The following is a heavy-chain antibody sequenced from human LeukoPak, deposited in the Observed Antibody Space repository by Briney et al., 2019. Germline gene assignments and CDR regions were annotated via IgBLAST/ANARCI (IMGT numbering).Heavy chain of an antibody. CDR2: IDWDDDK. J-gene: IGHJ4*02. CDR3: AERTRYYITRCFFVS. Sequence: SGPALVKPTQTLTLTCTFSGFSLSTSGMRVSWIRQPPGKALEWLARIDWDDDKFYSTSLKTRLTISKDTSKNQVVLTMANMDRGDNAPYYCAERTRYYITRCFFVSWGRGTLPTVSP. D-gene: IGHD3-10*01. CDR1: GFSLSTSGMR. V-gene: IGHV2-70*04.